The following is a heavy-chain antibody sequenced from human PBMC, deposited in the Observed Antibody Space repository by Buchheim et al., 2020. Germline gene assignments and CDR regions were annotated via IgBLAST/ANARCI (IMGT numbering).Heavy chain of an antibody. CDR3: AKGTRGSPSGAEYFQH. D-gene: IGHD1-26*01. CDR2: IRYDGSNK. V-gene: IGHV3-30*02. CDR1: GFTFSRYG. J-gene: IGHJ1*01. Sequence: QVQLVESGGGVVQPGRSLRLSCAASGFTFSRYGMHWVRQAPGKGLEWVAFIRYDGSNKYYADSVKGRITISRNNSKNTLYLQMNSLIAEDTAVYYCAKGTRGSPSGAEYFQHWGQGTL.